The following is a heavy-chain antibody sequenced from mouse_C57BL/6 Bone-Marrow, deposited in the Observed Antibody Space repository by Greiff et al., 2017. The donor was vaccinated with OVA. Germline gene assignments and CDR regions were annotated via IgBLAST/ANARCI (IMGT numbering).Heavy chain of an antibody. J-gene: IGHJ1*03. Sequence: QVQLQQPGAELVKPGASVKMSCKASGYTFTSYWITWVKQRPGQGLEWIGDIYPGSGSTNYNEKFKSKATLTVDTSSSTASMQLSSLTSEDTAVYNCENYDGSNYWYFDVRGKGTTVTVSS. CDR2: IYPGSGST. D-gene: IGHD1-1*01. CDR1: GYTFTSYW. CDR3: ENYDGSNYWYFDV. V-gene: IGHV1-55*01.